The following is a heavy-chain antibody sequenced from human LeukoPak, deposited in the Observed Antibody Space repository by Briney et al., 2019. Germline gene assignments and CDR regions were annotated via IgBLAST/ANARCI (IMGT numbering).Heavy chain of an antibody. CDR1: GFSFSTYA. CDR3: AKDRRYCGGDCYAEYFQH. V-gene: IGHV3-30-3*01. J-gene: IGHJ1*01. D-gene: IGHD2-21*01. Sequence: GGSLRLSCAASGFSFSTYAMHWVRQAPGKGLEWVAVISFDGSSKSYADSVKGRFTISRGNSKNTLYLQMNSLRAEDTAVYYCAKDRRYCGGDCYAEYFQHWGQGTLVTVSS. CDR2: ISFDGSSK.